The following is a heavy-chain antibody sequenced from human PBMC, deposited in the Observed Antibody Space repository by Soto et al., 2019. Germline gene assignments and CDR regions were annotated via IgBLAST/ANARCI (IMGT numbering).Heavy chain of an antibody. CDR1: GITFGSRA. J-gene: IGHJ6*02. V-gene: IGHV3-21*01. CDR3: AREDATDYYGMDV. CDR2: ISGISSYI. Sequence: EVQLLESGGDLVQPGGSLRLSCVASGITFGSRAMSWVRQAPGEGLEWVSSISGISSYIYYADSVKGRFTISRDNAQNSVYLQMNSLRADDTAVYYCAREDATDYYGMDVWGQGTTVTVSS.